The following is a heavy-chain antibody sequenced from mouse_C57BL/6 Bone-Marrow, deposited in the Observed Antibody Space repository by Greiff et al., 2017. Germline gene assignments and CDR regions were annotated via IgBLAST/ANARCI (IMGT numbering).Heavy chain of an antibody. CDR2: IDPANGNT. CDR1: GFNIKNTY. D-gene: IGHD1-1*01. Sequence: EVKLQQSVAELVRPGASVKLSCTASGFNIKNTYMPWVKQRPEQGLEWIGRIDPANGNTKYAPKFQGKATITADTSSNTAYLQLSSLTSEDSAIYCCARIGSSKGYFDVWGTGTTVTVSS. J-gene: IGHJ1*03. CDR3: ARIGSSKGYFDV. V-gene: IGHV14-3*01.